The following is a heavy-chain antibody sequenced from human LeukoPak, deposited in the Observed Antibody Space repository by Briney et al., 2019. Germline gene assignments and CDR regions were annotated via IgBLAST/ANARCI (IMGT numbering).Heavy chain of an antibody. CDR1: GFTFSSYW. J-gene: IGHJ6*02. D-gene: IGHD3-9*01. CDR2: INSDGSST. CDR3: ARISGYAYGTNV. Sequence: PGGSLRLSCAASGFTFSSYWMHWVRQAPGKGLVWVSRINSDGSSTSYADSVKGRFTISRDNAKNTLYLQMNSLRAEDTAVYYCARISGYAYGTNVWGQGTTVTVSS. V-gene: IGHV3-74*01.